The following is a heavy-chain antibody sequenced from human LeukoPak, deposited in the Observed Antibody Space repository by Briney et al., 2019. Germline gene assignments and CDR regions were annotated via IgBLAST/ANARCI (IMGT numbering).Heavy chain of an antibody. CDR2: IWYDGSNK. Sequence: GGSLRLSCAASGFTFSSYGMHWVRQAPGKGLEWVAVIWYDGSNKYYADSVKGRFTISRDNSKNTLYLQMNSLRAEDTAVYYCARARVAVAGVGMDVWGQGTTVTVSS. D-gene: IGHD6-19*01. CDR1: GFTFSSYG. CDR3: ARARVAVAGVGMDV. V-gene: IGHV3-33*01. J-gene: IGHJ6*02.